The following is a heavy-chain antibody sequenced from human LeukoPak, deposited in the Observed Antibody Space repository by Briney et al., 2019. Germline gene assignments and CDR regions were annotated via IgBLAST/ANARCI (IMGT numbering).Heavy chain of an antibody. CDR3: ARGRYSAGDNWFDP. V-gene: IGHV4-59*01. D-gene: IGHD3-9*01. J-gene: IGHJ5*02. CDR2: IHYTGST. CDR1: GGSITSSY. Sequence: AEALSLTCTVSGGSITSSYWSWIRQAPGKGLEWIGYIHYTGSTNYNPSLKSRVTMLIDPSKNQFSLKLSSVTAADTAVYYCARGRYSAGDNWFDPWGQGTLVTVSS.